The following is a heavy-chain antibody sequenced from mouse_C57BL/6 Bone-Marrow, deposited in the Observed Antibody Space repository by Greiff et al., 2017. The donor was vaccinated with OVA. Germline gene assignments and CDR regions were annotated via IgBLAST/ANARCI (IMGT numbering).Heavy chain of an antibody. CDR3: ARRGSSPYYYAMDY. Sequence: EVHLVESGGGLVKPGGSLKLSCAASGFTFSSYTMSWVRQTPEKRLEWVATISGGGGNTYYPDSVKGRFTISRDNAKNTLYLQMSSLRSEDTALYYCARRGSSPYYYAMDYWGQGTSVTVSS. CDR1: GFTFSSYT. CDR2: ISGGGGNT. J-gene: IGHJ4*01. V-gene: IGHV5-9*01. D-gene: IGHD1-1*01.